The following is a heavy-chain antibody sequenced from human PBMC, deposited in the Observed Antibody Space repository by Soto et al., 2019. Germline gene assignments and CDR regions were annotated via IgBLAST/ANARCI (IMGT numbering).Heavy chain of an antibody. CDR2: INHSGST. Sequence: QVQLQQWGAGLLKPSEILSLTCAVYGGSFSGYYWSWIRQPPGKGLEWIGEINHSGSTNYNPSLKSRVTKSVDTSKNQFSLKLSSVTAADTAVYYCARIMIGSSWYYDYWGQGTLVTVSS. CDR1: GGSFSGYY. V-gene: IGHV4-34*01. J-gene: IGHJ4*02. D-gene: IGHD6-13*01. CDR3: ARIMIGSSWYYDY.